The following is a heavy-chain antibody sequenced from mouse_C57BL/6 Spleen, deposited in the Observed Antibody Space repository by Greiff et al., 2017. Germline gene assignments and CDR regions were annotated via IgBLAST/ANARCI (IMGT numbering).Heavy chain of an antibody. J-gene: IGHJ1*03. CDR2: ISGGGGNT. D-gene: IGHD2-5*01. V-gene: IGHV5-9*01. CDR1: GFTFSSYT. Sequence: EVKLEESGGGLVKPGGSLKLSCAASGFTFSSYTMSWVRQTPEKRLEWVATISGGGGNTYYPDSVKGRFTISRDNAKNTLYLQMSSLRSEDTALYYGARHPYYSNFYWYFDVWGTGTTVTVSS. CDR3: ARHPYYSNFYWYFDV.